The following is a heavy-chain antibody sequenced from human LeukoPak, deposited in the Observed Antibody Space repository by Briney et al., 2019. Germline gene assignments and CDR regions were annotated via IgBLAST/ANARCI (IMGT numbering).Heavy chain of an antibody. Sequence: ASVKVSCKVSGYTLTELSMHWVRQAPGKGLEWMGGFDPEDGETIYAQKFQGRVTMTEDTSTDTAYMELSSLRSEDTAVYYCATAPSSSWYLDPENNWFDPWGQGTLVTVSS. D-gene: IGHD6-13*01. CDR3: ATAPSSSWYLDPENNWFDP. CDR1: GYTLTELS. V-gene: IGHV1-24*01. J-gene: IGHJ5*02. CDR2: FDPEDGET.